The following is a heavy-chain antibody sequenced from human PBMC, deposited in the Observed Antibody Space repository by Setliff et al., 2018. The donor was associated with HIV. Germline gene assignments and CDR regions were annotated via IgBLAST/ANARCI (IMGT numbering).Heavy chain of an antibody. CDR2: MNPSTGGT. CDR3: ARGSMSMVMFILVSAFDI. D-gene: IGHD2-21*01. V-gene: IGHV1-2*02. J-gene: IGHJ3*02. CDR1: GYSFTGYY. Sequence: ASVKVSCKASGYSFTGYYMHWVRQAPGQGLEWMGWMNPSTGGTRFAQKFQGRVTMTRDTSISTASMELSSLKSDDTAMYYCARGSMSMVMFILVSAFDIWGQGTLVTVS.